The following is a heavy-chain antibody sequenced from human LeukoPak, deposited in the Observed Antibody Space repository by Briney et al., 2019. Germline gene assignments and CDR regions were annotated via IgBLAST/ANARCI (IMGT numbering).Heavy chain of an antibody. CDR2: IYTSGST. CDR3: AREGYDSSGYHSYYFDY. Sequence: SETLSLTCTVSGGSISSYYWSWIRQPAGKGLEWIGRIYTSGSTNYNPSLKSRVTVSVDTSKNQFSLKLSSVTAADTAVYYCAREGYDSSGYHSYYFDYWGQGTLVTVSS. V-gene: IGHV4-4*07. J-gene: IGHJ4*02. D-gene: IGHD3-22*01. CDR1: GGSISSYY.